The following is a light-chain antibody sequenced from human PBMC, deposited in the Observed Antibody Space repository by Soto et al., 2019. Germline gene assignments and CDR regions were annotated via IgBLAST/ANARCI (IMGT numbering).Light chain of an antibody. CDR3: TSYTSASTLV. Sequence: QSALTQPASVSGSPGQSITISCTGTSDDIGANNYVSWYQHHPGKAPKILIYEAANRPSGISHLFSGSKSGNTASLTISGLQAEDEADYFCTSYTSASTLVFGGGTKLTVL. J-gene: IGLJ2*01. CDR2: EAA. V-gene: IGLV2-14*01. CDR1: SDDIGANNY.